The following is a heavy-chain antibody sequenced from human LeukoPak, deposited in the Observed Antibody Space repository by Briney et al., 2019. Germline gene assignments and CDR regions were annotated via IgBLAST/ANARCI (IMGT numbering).Heavy chain of an antibody. J-gene: IGHJ5*02. CDR1: EYDFANYW. CDR3: ARRRYFDTYLDP. CDR2: VYPAGSII. Sequence: GESLKISCKGPEYDFANYWIGWVRQLPGRGLEWMGIVYPAGSIIHYSPSFQGQVTISVDRSVSTAYLQWTSLKASDSAMYFCARRRYFDTYLDPWGQGTLVTVSS. D-gene: IGHD2/OR15-2a*01. V-gene: IGHV5-51*01.